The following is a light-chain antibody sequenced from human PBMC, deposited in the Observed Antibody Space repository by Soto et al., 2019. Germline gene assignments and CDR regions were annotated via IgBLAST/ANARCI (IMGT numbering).Light chain of an antibody. J-gene: IGKJ5*01. CDR3: QQYENLPT. V-gene: IGKV1-33*01. CDR2: DAS. CDR1: QDISNY. Sequence: DIQMTQSPSSLSASVGDRVTITCQASQDISNYLNWYQQKPGKAPKLLIYDASNLETGVPSRFSESGSETDFTFTISSLQPEDIAIYYCQQYENLPTFGQGTRLEIK.